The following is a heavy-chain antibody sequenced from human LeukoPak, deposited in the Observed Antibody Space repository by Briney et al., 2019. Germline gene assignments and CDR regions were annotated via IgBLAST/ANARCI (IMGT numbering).Heavy chain of an antibody. V-gene: IGHV3-21*01. CDR2: ISSSSSYI. CDR3: ARWDDTYSYGSFSDFDY. D-gene: IGHD5-18*01. CDR1: GVTFSSYS. Sequence: GGSLRLSCAASGVTFSSYSMNWVRQAPGKGLEWVSSISSSSSYIYYADSVKGRFTISRDNAKNSLYLQMNSLRAEDTAVYYCARWDDTYSYGSFSDFDYWGQGTLVTVSS. J-gene: IGHJ4*02.